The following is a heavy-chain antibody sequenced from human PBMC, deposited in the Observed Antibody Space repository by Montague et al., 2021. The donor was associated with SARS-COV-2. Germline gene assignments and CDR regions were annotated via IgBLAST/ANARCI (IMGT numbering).Heavy chain of an antibody. J-gene: IGHJ6*02. CDR1: GGSISSYY. CDR3: ARAGSGSYSFFHYSCMDV. D-gene: IGHD3-10*01. Sequence: SETLSLTCTVSGGSISSYYWSWIRQPPGKGLEWIGYIYYNGSTNYNPSLKSRVTISVNTSKNQFSLKLSSVTAADTAVYYCARAGSGSYSFFHYSCMDVWGQGTTVTVSS. V-gene: IGHV4-59*08. CDR2: IYYNGST.